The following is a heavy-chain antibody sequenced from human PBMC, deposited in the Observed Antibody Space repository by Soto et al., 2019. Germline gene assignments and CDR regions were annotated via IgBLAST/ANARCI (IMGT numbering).Heavy chain of an antibody. Sequence: SETLSLTCTVSGGSISSGDYYWSWIRQPPGKGLEWIGYIYYSGSTYYNPSLKSRVTISVDTSKNQFSLKLSSVTAADTAVYYCARVIYCTNGVCYLSSVRSWFDPWGQGTLVTVSS. CDR2: IYYSGST. D-gene: IGHD2-8*01. CDR3: ARVIYCTNGVCYLSSVRSWFDP. J-gene: IGHJ5*02. CDR1: GGSISSGDYY. V-gene: IGHV4-30-4*01.